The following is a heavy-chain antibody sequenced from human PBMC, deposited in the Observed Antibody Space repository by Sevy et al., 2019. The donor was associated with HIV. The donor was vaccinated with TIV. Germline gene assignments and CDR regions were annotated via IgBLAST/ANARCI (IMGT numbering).Heavy chain of an antibody. CDR2: IWHDGSNK. CDR1: GFTFNFHG. V-gene: IGHV3-30*02. J-gene: IGHJ5*02. Sequence: GGYLRLSCAASGFTFNFHGMHWVRQAPGKGLEWVAFIWHDGSNKYMVDSVKGRFTISRDNSKNTLFLQMNSLTVEDTAVYYCARETDNSARWLDPWGQGTLVSVSS. D-gene: IGHD4-4*01. CDR3: ARETDNSARWLDP.